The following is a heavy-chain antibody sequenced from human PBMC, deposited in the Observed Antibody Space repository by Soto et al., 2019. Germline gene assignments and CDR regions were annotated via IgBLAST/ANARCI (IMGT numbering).Heavy chain of an antibody. V-gene: IGHV3-33*01. D-gene: IGHD6-19*01. Sequence: GGSLRLSCAASGFTFSSYGMHWVRQAPGRGLEWVAVIWYDGSNKYYAESVKGRFTISRDNSKNTLYLQMNSLRAEDTAVYYCARDSHVGSGWQLTADYWGQGTLVTVSS. J-gene: IGHJ4*02. CDR2: IWYDGSNK. CDR3: ARDSHVGSGWQLTADY. CDR1: GFTFSSYG.